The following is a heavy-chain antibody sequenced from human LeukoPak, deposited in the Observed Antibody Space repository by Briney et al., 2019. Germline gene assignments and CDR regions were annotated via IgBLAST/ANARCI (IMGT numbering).Heavy chain of an antibody. CDR1: GFSLSTSGVG. V-gene: IGHV2-5*01. CDR3: AHRPGSGWSFDY. J-gene: IGHJ4*02. Sequence: SGPTLVKPTQTLTLTCTFSGFSLSTSGVGVGWIRQPPGKALEWLALIYWNDDKRYSPSLKSRLTITKDTSKNQVVLTMTNMDPVDTATYYCAHRPGSGWSFDYWGQGTLVTVSS. D-gene: IGHD6-19*01. CDR2: IYWNDDK.